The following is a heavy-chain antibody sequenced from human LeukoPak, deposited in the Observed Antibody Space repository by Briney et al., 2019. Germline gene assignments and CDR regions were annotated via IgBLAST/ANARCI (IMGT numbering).Heavy chain of an antibody. J-gene: IGHJ4*02. CDR2: ISGSGGST. V-gene: IGHV3-23*01. CDR3: AKDAYYDFWSGYEYYFDY. Sequence: PGGSLRLSCAASGFTFRSYAMSWVRQAPGKGLEWVSVISGSGGSTYYADSVKGRFTISRDNSKNTLYLQMNSLRAEDTAVYYCAKDAYYDFWSGYEYYFDYWGQGTLVTVSS. D-gene: IGHD3-3*01. CDR1: GFTFRSYA.